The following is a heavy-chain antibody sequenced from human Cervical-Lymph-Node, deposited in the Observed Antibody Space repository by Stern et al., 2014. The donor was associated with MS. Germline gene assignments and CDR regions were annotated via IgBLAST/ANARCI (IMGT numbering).Heavy chain of an antibody. Sequence: QVQLQESGPGLVKPSETLSLTCTVSGGSLRSYYWNWIRQDPGKGLEWLGVIYQTGNVNYNPSLSSRVAMSVDTSKNQFSLTVSSVTAADTAVYYCAREGEYCSGSRCYPFLDYWGQGTLVTVSS. CDR2: IYQTGNV. CDR3: AREGEYCSGSRCYPFLDY. J-gene: IGHJ4*02. CDR1: GGSLRSYY. D-gene: IGHD2-15*01. V-gene: IGHV4-59*01.